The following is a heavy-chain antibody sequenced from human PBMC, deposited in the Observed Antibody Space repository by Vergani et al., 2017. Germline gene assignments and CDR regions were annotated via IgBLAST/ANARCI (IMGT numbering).Heavy chain of an antibody. J-gene: IGHJ4*02. CDR1: GGTFSSYA. CDR2: IIPIFGTA. D-gene: IGHD3-22*01. V-gene: IGHV1-69*01. CDR3: ARVRDSSGYYQNRYYFDY. Sequence: QVQLVQSGAEVKKPGSSVKVSCKASGGTFSSYAISWVRQAPGQGLEWMGGIIPIFGTANYAQKFQGRVTITAAESTSTAYMELSSLRSEDTAVYYCARVRDSSGYYQNRYYFDYWGQGTLVTVSS.